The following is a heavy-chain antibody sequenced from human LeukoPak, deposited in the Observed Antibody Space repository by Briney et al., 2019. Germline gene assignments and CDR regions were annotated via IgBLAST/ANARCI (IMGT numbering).Heavy chain of an antibody. CDR3: ASGLEGDSAGWSRFLEY. Sequence: PSETLSLTCGVSGYSISRGYYWGWIRQPPGNGLEWIGNIYHTGSTYYNPSLRSRVTISVDTSKNQFFLKLTSVTAADTAVYYCASGLEGDSAGWSRFLEYWGQGTLATVSS. D-gene: IGHD6-19*01. J-gene: IGHJ4*02. CDR2: IYHTGST. V-gene: IGHV4-38-2*01. CDR1: GYSISRGYY.